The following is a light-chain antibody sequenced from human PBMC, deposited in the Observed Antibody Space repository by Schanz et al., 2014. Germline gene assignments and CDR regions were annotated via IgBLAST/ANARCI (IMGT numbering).Light chain of an antibody. Sequence: QSVLTQTPSASGTPGQRVIISCSGSTSNIGTNTVNWYQQLPGTAPRLLIYDSSRRPSGVRDRFSGSKSGTSASLAISGLQAEDEDDYYCHSYDSFLSAVVFGGGTKLTVL. CDR2: DSS. J-gene: IGLJ2*01. CDR3: HSYDSFLSAVV. CDR1: TSNIGTNT. V-gene: IGLV1-44*01.